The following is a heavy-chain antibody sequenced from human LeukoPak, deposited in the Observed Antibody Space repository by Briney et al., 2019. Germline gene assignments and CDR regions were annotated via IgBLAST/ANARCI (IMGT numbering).Heavy chain of an antibody. V-gene: IGHV4-34*01. D-gene: IGHD5-18*01. CDR2: INHSGST. J-gene: IGHJ4*02. CDR1: GGSFSGYY. Sequence: SETLSLTCAVYGGSFSGYYWSWIRQPPGKGLEWIGEINHSGSTNYNPSLKSRVTISVDTSKNQFSLKLSSVTAADTAVYYCARGWGYSTSQVFDYWGQGTLVTVSS. CDR3: ARGWGYSTSQVFDY.